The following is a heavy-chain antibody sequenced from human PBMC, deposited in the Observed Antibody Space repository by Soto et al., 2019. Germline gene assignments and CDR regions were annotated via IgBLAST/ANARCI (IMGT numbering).Heavy chain of an antibody. D-gene: IGHD3-3*01. CDR2: MNPNSGNT. V-gene: IGHV1-8*01. J-gene: IGHJ4*02. Sequence: QVQLVQSGAEVKKPGASVKVSCKASGYTFTSYDINWVRQDTGQGLEWMGWMNPNSGNTGYAQKFQGRVTMTRNTSISTAYMELSSLRSENTAVYYCARSYYDFWSGYYTETYYFDYWGQGTLVTVSS. CDR1: GYTFTSYD. CDR3: ARSYYDFWSGYYTETYYFDY.